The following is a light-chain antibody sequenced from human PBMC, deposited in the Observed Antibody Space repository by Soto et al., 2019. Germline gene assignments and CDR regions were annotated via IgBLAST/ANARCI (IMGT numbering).Light chain of an antibody. Sequence: EIGMTQSPATLHVSQGERVTPSRRASQSVSNKLAWYQQKPGQAPRLLIYGASNRATGIPDRFSGSGSGTDFTLTISRLEPEDFAVYYCQQYAGSPWTFGQGTKVDIK. CDR3: QQYAGSPWT. J-gene: IGKJ1*01. V-gene: IGKV3-20*01. CDR2: GAS. CDR1: QSVSNK.